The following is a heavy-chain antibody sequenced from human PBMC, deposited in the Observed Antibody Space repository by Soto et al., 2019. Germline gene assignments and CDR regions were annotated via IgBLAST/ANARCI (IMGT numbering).Heavy chain of an antibody. CDR1: GGSISSGDYY. J-gene: IGHJ3*02. V-gene: IGHV4-31*03. CDR2: IYYSGNT. CDR3: ATDRDTPLPRGAFDI. D-gene: IGHD5-18*01. Sequence: QVQLQESGPGLVKPSQTLSLTCTVSGGSISSGDYYWSWIRQHPGKGLEWIGYIYYSGNTYYNPSLKSRVTISADTSKSQVPPKLSSVTAAVTAVYYCATDRDTPLPRGAFDIWGQGTMVPVSS.